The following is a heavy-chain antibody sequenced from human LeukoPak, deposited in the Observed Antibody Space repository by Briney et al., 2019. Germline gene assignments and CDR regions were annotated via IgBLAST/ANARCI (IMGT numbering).Heavy chain of an antibody. CDR2: IVYSGSGT. CDR1: GITFSTHA. D-gene: IGHD6-19*01. Sequence: GGSLRLSCAASGITFSTHAMTWGRQAPGKGLEWVSSIVYSGSGTFYADSVKGRFTISRDDSKDTLYLQMNSLTVEDTAVYYCAKEEYDSGWYKWFGPWGQGTLVTVSS. CDR3: AKEEYDSGWYKWFGP. V-gene: IGHV3-23*01. J-gene: IGHJ5*02.